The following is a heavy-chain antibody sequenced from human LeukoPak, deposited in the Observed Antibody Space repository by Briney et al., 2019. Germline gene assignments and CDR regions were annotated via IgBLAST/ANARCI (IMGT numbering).Heavy chain of an antibody. D-gene: IGHD3-10*01. J-gene: IGHJ6*03. V-gene: IGHV4-39*01. CDR1: GGSISSSSYY. CDR2: IYYSGST. Sequence: SETLSLTCTVSGGSISSSSYYWGWIRQPPGKGLEWIGSIYYSGSTYYNPSLKSRVTISVDTSKNQFSLKLSSVSAADTAAYYCARHSVTMVRGVIKPYYYYMDVWGKGTTVTISS. CDR3: ARHSVTMVRGVIKPYYYYMDV.